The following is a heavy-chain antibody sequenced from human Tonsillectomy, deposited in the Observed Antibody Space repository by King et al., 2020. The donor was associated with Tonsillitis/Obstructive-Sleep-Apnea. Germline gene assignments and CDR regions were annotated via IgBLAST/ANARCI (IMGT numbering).Heavy chain of an antibody. J-gene: IGHJ6*04. D-gene: IGHD3-10*01. V-gene: IGHV3-48*03. CDR2: ISSSGSTI. CDR1: GFTFSSYE. CDR3: AKDHGLTSPSMDV. Sequence: VQLVESWRGLVQPGGSLRLSCSASGFTFSSYEMIWGRQAPGKGLEWVSYISSSGSTIFYADSVKGRFTISRDNAKNSLYLQMNSLRAEDTAVYYCAKDHGLTSPSMDVWGKGTTVTVSS.